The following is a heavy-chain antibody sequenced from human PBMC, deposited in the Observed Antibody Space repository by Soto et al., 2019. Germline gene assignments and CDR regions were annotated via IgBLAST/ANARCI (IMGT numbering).Heavy chain of an antibody. CDR2: IDPSDSYT. V-gene: IGHV5-10-1*01. D-gene: IGHD2-15*01. CDR3: ARHYCSGGACYAGADFDY. Sequence: GESLKISCKGFGYSFTNYWISWVRQMPGKGLEWMGRIDPSDSYTNYSPSFQGRVTISADKSISTAYLQWSSLKASDTAMYYCARHYCSGGACYAGADFDYWGQGTLVTVSS. J-gene: IGHJ4*02. CDR1: GYSFTNYW.